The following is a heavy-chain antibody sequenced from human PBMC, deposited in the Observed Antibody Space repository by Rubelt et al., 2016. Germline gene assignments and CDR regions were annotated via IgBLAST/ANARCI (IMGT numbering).Heavy chain of an antibody. CDR1: GFTFSSSP. Sequence: EVQLLESGGGLVQPGVSLRLSCAASGFTFSSSPMIWVRQAPGKGLEWVSVIGADSRNIHYADSVKGRFTISRDNSKNTLYLQMNSLRAEDTAVYYGARVYSSYVDYWGRGTLVTVSS. D-gene: IGHD4-11*01. CDR2: IGADSRNI. J-gene: IGHJ4*02. V-gene: IGHV3-23*01. CDR3: ARVYSSYVDY.